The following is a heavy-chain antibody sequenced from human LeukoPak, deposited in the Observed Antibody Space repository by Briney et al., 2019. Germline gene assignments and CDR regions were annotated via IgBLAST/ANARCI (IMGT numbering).Heavy chain of an antibody. V-gene: IGHV3-30*02. J-gene: IGHJ1*01. CDR3: ASPDLVWAAAGRRYFQH. Sequence: GGSLRLSCSTSGFSLSTYGIHWVRQAPGKGLEWVAFIRSDGSNKYYADSVKGRFTISRDNSKNTLYLQMNSLRAEDTAVYYCASPDLVWAAAGRRYFQHWGQGTLVTVSS. D-gene: IGHD6-13*01. CDR2: IRSDGSNK. CDR1: GFSLSTYG.